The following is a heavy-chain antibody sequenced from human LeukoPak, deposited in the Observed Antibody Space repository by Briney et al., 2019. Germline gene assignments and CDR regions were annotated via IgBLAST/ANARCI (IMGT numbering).Heavy chain of an antibody. D-gene: IGHD1-7*01. J-gene: IGHJ4*02. CDR1: GFTFNTYE. CDR3: ARGGWNYVFNY. CDR2: IPSSGSTI. Sequence: GGSLRLSCAASGFTFNTYEMNSVRQAPGKGLEWLAYIPSSGSTIYYADYVKGRFTISRDNAKNSLYLQMNSPRAEDTAVYYCARGGWNYVFNYWGQGTLVTVSS. V-gene: IGHV3-48*03.